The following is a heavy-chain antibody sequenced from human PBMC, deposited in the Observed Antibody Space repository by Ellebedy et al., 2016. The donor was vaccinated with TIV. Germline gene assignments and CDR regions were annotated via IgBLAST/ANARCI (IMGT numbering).Heavy chain of an antibody. V-gene: IGHV1-18*04. Sequence: ASVKVSCKASGYTFSRYGISWVRQAPGQGPEWMGWISDYNGNIKYAQRYQGRVTMTTDTSTSTAYMEVTGLRPDATAVYYCARDGGWHVFDYWGQGTLVTVSS. CDR1: GYTFSRYG. D-gene: IGHD6-19*01. J-gene: IGHJ4*02. CDR2: ISDYNGNI. CDR3: ARDGGWHVFDY.